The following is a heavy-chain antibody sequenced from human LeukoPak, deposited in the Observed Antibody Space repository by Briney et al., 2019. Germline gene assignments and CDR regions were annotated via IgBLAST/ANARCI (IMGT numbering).Heavy chain of an antibody. J-gene: IGHJ4*02. CDR2: ISYDGSNK. CDR3: ASERVGDTCDY. Sequence: TGGSLRLSCAASGFTFSSYAMSWVRQAPGKGLEWVAVISYDGSNKYYADSVKGRFTISRDNSKNTLYLQMNSLRAEDTAVYYCASERVGDTCDYWGQGTLVTVSS. V-gene: IGHV3-30-3*01. CDR1: GFTFSSYA. D-gene: IGHD5-18*01.